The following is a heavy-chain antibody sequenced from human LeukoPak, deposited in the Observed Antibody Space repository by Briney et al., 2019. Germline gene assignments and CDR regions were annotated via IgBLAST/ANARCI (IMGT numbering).Heavy chain of an antibody. D-gene: IGHD6-19*01. CDR3: ARDGPGIAVAVTYYYYYGMDV. J-gene: IGHJ6*02. Sequence: ASVKVSCKASGYTFTSYGISWVRQAPGQGLEWMGWISAYNGNTNYAQKLQGRVTMTTDTSTSTAYMELRSLRSDNTAVYYCARDGPGIAVAVTYYYYYGMDVWGQGTTVTVSS. CDR1: GYTFTSYG. CDR2: ISAYNGNT. V-gene: IGHV1-18*01.